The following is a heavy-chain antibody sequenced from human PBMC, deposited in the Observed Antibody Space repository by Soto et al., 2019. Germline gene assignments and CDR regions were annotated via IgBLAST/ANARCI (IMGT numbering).Heavy chain of an antibody. Sequence: GASVRVSCKASGYTFTSYGISWVRQAPGQGLEWMGWISAYNGNTNYAQKLQGRVTMTTDTSTSTAYMELRSLRSDDTAVYYCARDYYDSSGYRPLFDPWGQGTLVTVSS. CDR2: ISAYNGNT. CDR1: GYTFTSYG. J-gene: IGHJ5*02. D-gene: IGHD3-22*01. CDR3: ARDYYDSSGYRPLFDP. V-gene: IGHV1-18*04.